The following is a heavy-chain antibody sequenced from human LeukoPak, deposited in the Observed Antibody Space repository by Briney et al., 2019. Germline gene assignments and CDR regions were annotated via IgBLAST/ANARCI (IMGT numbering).Heavy chain of an antibody. D-gene: IGHD3-9*01. V-gene: IGHV1-2*02. CDR2: INPNSGDT. CDR3: ARWVQDILTAYVSLRAFDQ. CDR1: GYSFTSYY. Sequence: ASVKVSCKASGYSFTSYYIHWVRQAPGQGLEWMGWINPNSGDTNYEQKFQGRVTMTRGTPISTAYMELTKLRSDDTATYYCARWVQDILTAYVSLRAFDQWGQGTLVTVSS. J-gene: IGHJ4*02.